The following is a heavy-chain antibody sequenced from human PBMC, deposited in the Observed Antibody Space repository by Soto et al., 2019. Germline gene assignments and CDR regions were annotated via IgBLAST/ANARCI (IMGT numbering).Heavy chain of an antibody. Sequence: QVQLVQSGAEVKKPGASVKVSCKASGYTFTSYAMHWVRQAPGQRLEWMGWINAGNGNTKYSQKFQGRVTITRDTSARTAYMELSSLRSEDTAVYYCARSGVPYCGGDCYSFIDYWGQGTLVTVSS. D-gene: IGHD2-21*01. CDR2: INAGNGNT. CDR3: ARSGVPYCGGDCYSFIDY. CDR1: GYTFTSYA. J-gene: IGHJ4*02. V-gene: IGHV1-3*01.